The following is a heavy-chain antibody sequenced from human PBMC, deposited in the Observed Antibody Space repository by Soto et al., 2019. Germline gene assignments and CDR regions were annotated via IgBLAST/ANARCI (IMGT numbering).Heavy chain of an antibody. V-gene: IGHV4-59*01. D-gene: IGHD5-12*01. Sequence: QVQLQESGPGLVKPSATLSLTCTVSGVSISSDYWTWIRQSPGNGLEWIAYTSPTGTTDYNPSLKSRVIISLDTSTNPFSLKLSSVTAADTAVYYCARGPLWMDAFDIWGQGTKVTVSP. CDR1: GVSISSDY. J-gene: IGHJ3*02. CDR3: ARGPLWMDAFDI. CDR2: TSPTGTT.